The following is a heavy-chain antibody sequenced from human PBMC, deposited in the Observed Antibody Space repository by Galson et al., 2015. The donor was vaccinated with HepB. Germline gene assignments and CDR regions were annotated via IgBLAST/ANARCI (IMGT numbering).Heavy chain of an antibody. CDR1: GFTLENSW. Sequence: SLRLSCATPGFTLENSWMSWVRQAPGQGLEWVANIHQDGGLQNHVDSVRGRFTISRDNAKGSLYLQMSSLRAEDTAVYYCARDGKYTQTFLDYWGQGALVTVSS. CDR3: ARDGKYTQTFLDY. D-gene: IGHD2-2*02. J-gene: IGHJ4*02. V-gene: IGHV3-7*01. CDR2: IHQDGGLQ.